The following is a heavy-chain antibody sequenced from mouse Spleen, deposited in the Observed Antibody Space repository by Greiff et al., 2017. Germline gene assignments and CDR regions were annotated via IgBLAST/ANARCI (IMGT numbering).Heavy chain of an antibody. D-gene: IGHD1-1*01. CDR2: INYDGSST. Sequence: EVRLVESEGGLVQPGSSMKLSCTASGFTFSDYYMAWVRQVPEKGLEWVANINYDGSSTYYLDSLKSRFIISRDNAKNILYLQMSSLKSEDTATYYCARVYGSSSYFDVWGTGTTVTVSS. V-gene: IGHV5-16*01. J-gene: IGHJ1*03. CDR3: ARVYGSSSYFDV. CDR1: GFTFSDYY.